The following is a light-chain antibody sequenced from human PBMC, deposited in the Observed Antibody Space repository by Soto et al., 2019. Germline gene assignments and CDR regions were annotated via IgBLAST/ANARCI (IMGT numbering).Light chain of an antibody. CDR1: QSVSSN. Sequence: EIGVSQSPAALSVSPGERATLSCRASQSVSSNLAWYQQKPGQAPRLLIYGESARATGIPARFSGSGSGTEFTLTISSLQSEDFAVYFCQQYYDRPQPFCQGTKV. CDR2: GES. J-gene: IGKJ1*01. CDR3: QQYYDRPQP. V-gene: IGKV3-15*01.